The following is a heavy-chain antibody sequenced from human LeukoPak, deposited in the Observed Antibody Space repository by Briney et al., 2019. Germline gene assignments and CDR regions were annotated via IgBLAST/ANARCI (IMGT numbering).Heavy chain of an antibody. CDR2: IRQDESEK. CDR3: ARPGNYYYYYGMDV. Sequence: GGSLRLSCASSGFTFSSYWMAWVRQPPGKGLEWVASIRQDESEKYFVDSVKGRFTISRDNVKNSLYLQMNSLRVEDTAVYYCARPGNYYYYYGMDVWGQGTTVIVSS. CDR1: GFTFSSYW. V-gene: IGHV3-7*01. J-gene: IGHJ6*02.